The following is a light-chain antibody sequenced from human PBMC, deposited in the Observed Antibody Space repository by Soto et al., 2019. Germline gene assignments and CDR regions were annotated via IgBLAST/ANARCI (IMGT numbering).Light chain of an antibody. V-gene: IGKV3-20*01. CDR3: QQYASSPWT. J-gene: IGKJ1*01. CDR1: QTVSNSY. CDR2: SAS. Sequence: EILFTQSPGTLSLSPGVRATLSCRASQTVSNSYLAWYQQTPGQALRLLIYSASKRATGIPDRFSGSESGTDFTLTISRLEPEDFAVYYCQQYASSPWTFGQGTKVDIK.